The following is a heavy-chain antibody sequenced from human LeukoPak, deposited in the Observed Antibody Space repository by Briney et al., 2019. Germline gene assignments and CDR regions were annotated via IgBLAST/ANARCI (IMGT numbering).Heavy chain of an antibody. D-gene: IGHD6-19*01. CDR3: ARGGWLYYFDY. CDR2: ISYDGSNK. CDR1: GFTFSSYA. J-gene: IGHJ4*02. Sequence: GGSLRLSCAASGFTFSSYAMHWVRQAPGKGLEWVAVISYDGSNKYYADSVKGRFTISRDNSKNTLYLQMNSLRAEDTAVYYCARGGWLYYFDYWGQGTLVTVSS. V-gene: IGHV3-30-3*01.